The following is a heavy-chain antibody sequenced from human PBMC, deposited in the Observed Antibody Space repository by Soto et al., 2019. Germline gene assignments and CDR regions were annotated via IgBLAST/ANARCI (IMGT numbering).Heavy chain of an antibody. CDR3: ARELGHSTVTTTFDY. J-gene: IGHJ4*02. CDR2: IYHSGST. D-gene: IGHD4-17*01. V-gene: IGHV4-4*02. CDR1: GGSISSSNW. Sequence: SETLSLTCAVSGGSISSSNWWSWVRQPPGKGLEWIGEIYHSGSTNYNPSLKSRVTISVDKSKNQFSLKLSSVTAADTAVYYCARELGHSTVTTTFDYWGQGTLVTVSS.